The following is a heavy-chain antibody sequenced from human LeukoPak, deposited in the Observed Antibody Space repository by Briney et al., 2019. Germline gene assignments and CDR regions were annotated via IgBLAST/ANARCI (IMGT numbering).Heavy chain of an antibody. CDR3: ARSDGVGAGYYYYGVDV. J-gene: IGHJ6*02. D-gene: IGHD1-26*01. CDR2: ISYSGST. V-gene: IGHV4-59*01. Sequence: SETLSLTCTVSGGSISSYYWSWIRQPPGKGLEWIGYISYSGSTFYNASLQSRVTISVDTSKSHFSLQLSSVTSADTAVYYCARSDGVGAGYYYYGVDVWGLGTTVTVSS. CDR1: GGSISSYY.